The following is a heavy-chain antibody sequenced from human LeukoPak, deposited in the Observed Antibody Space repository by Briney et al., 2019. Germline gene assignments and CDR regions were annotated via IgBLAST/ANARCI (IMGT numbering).Heavy chain of an antibody. Sequence: GGSLRLSCAASGFTFSSYAMHWVRQAPGKGLEWVAVISYDGSNKYYADSVKGRFTISRDNSKNTLYLQMNSLRAEDTAVYYCARVFELGYYYYYYMDVWGKGTTVTVSS. D-gene: IGHD7-27*01. CDR1: GFTFSSYA. CDR3: ARVFELGYYYYYYMDV. J-gene: IGHJ6*03. V-gene: IGHV3-30*01. CDR2: ISYDGSNK.